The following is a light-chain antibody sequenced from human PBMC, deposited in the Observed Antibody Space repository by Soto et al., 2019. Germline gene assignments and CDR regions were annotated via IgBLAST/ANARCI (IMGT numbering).Light chain of an antibody. CDR2: DVT. V-gene: IGLV2-14*01. CDR1: SSYVRTYNY. Sequence: QSVLTQPASVSGSPGQSITISCTGSSSYVRTYNYVSWYQQYPGTAPKLMVYDVTDRPSGVSDRFSGAKSGNTASLTISGLQDEDEADYYCTLCTGRTPRWVFGGGTKLTVL. CDR3: TLCTGRTPRWV. J-gene: IGLJ3*02.